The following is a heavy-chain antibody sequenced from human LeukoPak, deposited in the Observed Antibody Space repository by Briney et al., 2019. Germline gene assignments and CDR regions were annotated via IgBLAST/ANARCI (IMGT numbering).Heavy chain of an antibody. V-gene: IGHV3-21*06. CDR3: TGGYCGGDCYFQTFQV. CDR1: GFLVNDYS. D-gene: IGHD2-21*02. J-gene: IGHJ1*01. Sequence: GGSLRLSCAASGFLVNDYSMNWVRQAPGKGLEWVSSISSVGTHIFYAESVRGRFTISRESAKNSVYLELNNLTDEDTAVYYCTGGYCGGDCYFQTFQVWGEGNLVIVSS. CDR2: ISSVGTHI.